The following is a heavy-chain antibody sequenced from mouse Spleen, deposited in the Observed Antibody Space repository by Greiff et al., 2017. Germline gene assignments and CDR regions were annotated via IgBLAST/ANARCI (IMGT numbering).Heavy chain of an antibody. V-gene: IGHV5-17*01. D-gene: IGHD4-1*01. CDR3: ARRDWDGDYFDY. Sequence: EVMLVESGGGLVKPGGSLKLSCAASGFTFSDYGMHWVRQAPEKGLEWVAYISSGSSTIYYADTVKGRFTISRDNAKNTLFLQMTSLRSEDTAMYYCARRDWDGDYFDYWGQGTTLTVSS. J-gene: IGHJ2*01. CDR1: GFTFSDYG. CDR2: ISSGSSTI.